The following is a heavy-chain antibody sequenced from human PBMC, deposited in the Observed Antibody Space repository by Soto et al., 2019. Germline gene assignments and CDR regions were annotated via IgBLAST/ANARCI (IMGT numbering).Heavy chain of an antibody. D-gene: IGHD3-22*01. J-gene: IGHJ5*01. Sequence: QVQLVEYGGGVVQPGRSLRLTCAGSGFTFSRNGMHWVRQAPGKGLEWVALVSYDGTKKYYVDSVKGRFTISRDNSENTLYLQMNSLRAEDTAVYYCARWVGGSMSDNSGKYDSWGQGTLVTVSS. CDR1: GFTFSRNG. V-gene: IGHV3-30*03. CDR3: ARWVGGSMSDNSGKYDS. CDR2: VSYDGTKK.